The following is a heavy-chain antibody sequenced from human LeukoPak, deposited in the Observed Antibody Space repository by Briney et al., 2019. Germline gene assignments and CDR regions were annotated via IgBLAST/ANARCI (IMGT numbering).Heavy chain of an antibody. CDR2: ISSSGVHT. V-gene: IGHV3-11*03. CDR3: ARQDLWQHCDS. Sequence: PGGSLRLSCAVSGFTVSSNYMNWFRPAPGKGLGWVSYISSSGVHTKYGNSVKGRFTISRENGKNSVYLQMNSLRADDTAVYYCARQDLWQHCDSWGQGALVTVSS. J-gene: IGHJ4*02. CDR1: GFTVSSNY. D-gene: IGHD2-21*01.